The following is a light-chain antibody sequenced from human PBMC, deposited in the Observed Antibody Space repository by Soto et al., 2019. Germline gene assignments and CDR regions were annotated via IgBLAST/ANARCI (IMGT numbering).Light chain of an antibody. Sequence: QSALTQPASVSGSPGQSVTISCTGTSSDVGGYNYVSWYQQHPGRAPQLMIYDVSQRPSGVSNRFSGSRSGNTASLTISGLQAEDEADYYCSSYATSTTLLFGGGTKLTVL. V-gene: IGLV2-14*03. CDR2: DVS. J-gene: IGLJ2*01. CDR3: SSYATSTTLL. CDR1: SSDVGGYNY.